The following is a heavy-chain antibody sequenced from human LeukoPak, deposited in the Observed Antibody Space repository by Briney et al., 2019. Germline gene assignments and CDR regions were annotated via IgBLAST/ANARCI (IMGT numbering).Heavy chain of an antibody. V-gene: IGHV3-23*01. Sequence: GGSLRLSCAASGFTFSGYAMSWVRQAPGKGLEWVSGISAIDDNTYYADSVKGRFTISRDNSENTLYLQMNSLRAEDTAVYYCAKDGDYGGHSVDYWGQGTLVTVSS. CDR1: GFTFSGYA. J-gene: IGHJ4*02. D-gene: IGHD4-23*01. CDR2: ISAIDDNT. CDR3: AKDGDYGGHSVDY.